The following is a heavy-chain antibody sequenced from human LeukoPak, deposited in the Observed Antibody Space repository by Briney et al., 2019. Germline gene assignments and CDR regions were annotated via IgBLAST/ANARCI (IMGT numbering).Heavy chain of an antibody. CDR2: ISYDGNRI. J-gene: IGHJ4*02. D-gene: IGHD3-3*01. V-gene: IGHV3-30*18. CDR3: AKARGRSGFDY. Sequence: GGSLRLSCEASGFSFSYYGMHWVRQAPGKGLEWLASISYDGNRIYYADSVKGRFTISRDNSKNTQYLQMNSLRAEDTALYYCAKARGRSGFDYWGQGTLVTVSS. CDR1: GFSFSYYG.